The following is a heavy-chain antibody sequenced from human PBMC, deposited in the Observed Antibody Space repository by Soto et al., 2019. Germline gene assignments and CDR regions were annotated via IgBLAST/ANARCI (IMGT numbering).Heavy chain of an antibody. J-gene: IGHJ4*02. CDR2: TVNKAFSYTT. CDR3: VGERYAGFDY. V-gene: IGHV3-72*01. D-gene: IGHD2-2*01. CDR1: AFSLSDQY. Sequence: EGQLVESGGGLVQPGGSLRLSCTAYAFSLSDQYLDWVRQAPGQGLEGVVRTVNKAFSYTTEYAAAVKGRFTISRDDSENSLYLQMTSLRTEATALYYCVGERYAGFDYLGQGALVTVSS.